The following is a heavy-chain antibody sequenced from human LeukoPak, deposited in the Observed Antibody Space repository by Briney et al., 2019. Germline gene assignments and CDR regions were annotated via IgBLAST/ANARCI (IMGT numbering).Heavy chain of an antibody. CDR3: AREDYAFYYYLGV. D-gene: IGHD3-16*01. V-gene: IGHV3-48*01. Sequence: GSLRLSCVASGFTFSNYNMNWFRQPPGKGLQWVSYYANSVKGPFTISSDNAKNSLYLQMNSLKAEDTAVYYCAREDYAFYYYLGVRGKVATVTVS. J-gene: IGHJ6*03. CDR1: GFTFSNYN.